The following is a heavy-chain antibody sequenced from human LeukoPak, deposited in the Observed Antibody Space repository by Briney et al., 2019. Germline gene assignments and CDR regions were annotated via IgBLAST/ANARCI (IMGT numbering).Heavy chain of an antibody. CDR3: ARHGRDSSGYYESGY. J-gene: IGHJ4*02. D-gene: IGHD3-22*01. V-gene: IGHV5-51*01. Sequence: GESLKISCKGSGYSFTSYWIGWVRPMPGKGLEWMGIIFPGDSDTRYSPSFQGQVIISADKSSRTAYLQWSSLKASDTAMYYCARHGRDSSGYYESGYWGQGTLVTVSS. CDR1: GYSFTSYW. CDR2: IFPGDSDT.